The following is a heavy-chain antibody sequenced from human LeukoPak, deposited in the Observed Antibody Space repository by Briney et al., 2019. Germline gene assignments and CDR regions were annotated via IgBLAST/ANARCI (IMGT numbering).Heavy chain of an antibody. V-gene: IGHV4-34*01. CDR2: SNHSGST. CDR1: GGSFSGYY. D-gene: IGHD3-10*01. CDR3: ARGPDSGSYFAWFDP. J-gene: IGHJ5*02. Sequence: SETLSLTCAVYGGSFSGYYWSWVRQPPGKGLEWIGESNHSGSTNYNPSFKSRVAISVDTSRNQLSLKLSSVTAADTAVYYCARGPDSGSYFAWFDPWGQGTLVTVSS.